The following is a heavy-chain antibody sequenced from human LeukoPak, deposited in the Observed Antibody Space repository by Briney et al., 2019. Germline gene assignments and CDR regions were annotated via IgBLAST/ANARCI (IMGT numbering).Heavy chain of an antibody. CDR3: TREGTGGGAFDI. CDR2: IKSKTAGGIT. D-gene: IGHD3-10*01. J-gene: IGHJ3*02. V-gene: IGHV3-15*01. Sequence: GGSLRLSCAASGFSFTDAWMSWVRQAPGKGLEWVGRIKSKTAGGITDYAAPVKGRFTISRDDSKNTLYLQVNSLKTEDTGVYYCTREGTGGGAFDIWGQGTMVTASS. CDR1: GFSFTDAW.